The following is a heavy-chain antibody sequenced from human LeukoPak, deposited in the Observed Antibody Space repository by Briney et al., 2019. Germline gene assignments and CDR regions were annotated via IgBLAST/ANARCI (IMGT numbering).Heavy chain of an antibody. CDR3: VRDRTKYCSSTSCPLDY. Sequence: ASVKVSCKASGYSFTGYYMHWVRQAPGQGLEWMGWINPYSGGTNYAQKFQGRVTMTRDTSISTAYMELSRLRSDDTAVYYCVRDRTKYCSSTSCPLDYWGQGTLVTVSA. V-gene: IGHV1-2*02. D-gene: IGHD2-2*01. CDR2: INPYSGGT. CDR1: GYSFTGYY. J-gene: IGHJ4*02.